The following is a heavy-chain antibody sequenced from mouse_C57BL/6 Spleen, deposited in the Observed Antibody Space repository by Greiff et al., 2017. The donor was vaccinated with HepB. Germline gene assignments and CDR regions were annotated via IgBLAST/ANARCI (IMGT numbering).Heavy chain of an antibody. Sequence: QVQLQQSGAELVRPGTSVKMSCKASGYTFTNYWIGWAKQRPGHGLEWIGDIYPGGGYTNYNEKFKGKATLTADKSSSTAYMQFSSLTSEDSAIYYGAREAVVATGAMDYWGQGTSVTVSS. J-gene: IGHJ4*01. CDR3: AREAVVATGAMDY. V-gene: IGHV1-63*01. D-gene: IGHD1-1*01. CDR2: IYPGGGYT. CDR1: GYTFTNYW.